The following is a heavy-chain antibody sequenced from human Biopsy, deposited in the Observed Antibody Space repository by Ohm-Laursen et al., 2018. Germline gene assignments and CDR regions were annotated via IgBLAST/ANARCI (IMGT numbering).Heavy chain of an antibody. CDR3: ATRVTPVTTLYYYAMDV. Sequence: SVKVSCKASGGTFDSYAISWVRQAPGQGLEWMGGVMPIFGTANYAQKFQGRVTITADKSTSTAHLDLSSLRSEDTAVYYCATRVTPVTTLYYYAMDVWGQGTTVTVSS. V-gene: IGHV1-69*06. J-gene: IGHJ6*02. CDR1: GGTFDSYA. D-gene: IGHD4-17*01. CDR2: VMPIFGTA.